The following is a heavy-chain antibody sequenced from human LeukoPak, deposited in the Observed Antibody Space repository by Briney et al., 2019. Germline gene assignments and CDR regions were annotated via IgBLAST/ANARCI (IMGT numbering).Heavy chain of an antibody. D-gene: IGHD2-2*03. CDR3: ARGGYSNAGWFDP. Sequence: EASVKVSCKASGYTFTGYYMHWVRQAPGQGLEWMGWINPNSGGTNYAQTFQGRVTMTRDTSISTAYMELSRLRSDDTAVYYCARGGYSNAGWFDPWGQGTLVTVSS. CDR1: GYTFTGYY. V-gene: IGHV1-2*02. J-gene: IGHJ5*02. CDR2: INPNSGGT.